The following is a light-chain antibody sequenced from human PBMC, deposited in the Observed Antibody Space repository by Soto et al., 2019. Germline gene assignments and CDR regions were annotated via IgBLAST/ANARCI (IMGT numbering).Light chain of an antibody. J-gene: IGKJ3*01. V-gene: IGKV3-11*01. CDR3: QQRRNWSPEVT. Sequence: EIVLTQSPDTLSLSPGERATLSCRASQSVGSYLAWYQQRPGQAPRLLIYDASNRATGIPARFSGSGSGTEFTIPIISREPEDFAVYYCQQRRNWSPEVTFGHGTKVEIK. CDR1: QSVGSY. CDR2: DAS.